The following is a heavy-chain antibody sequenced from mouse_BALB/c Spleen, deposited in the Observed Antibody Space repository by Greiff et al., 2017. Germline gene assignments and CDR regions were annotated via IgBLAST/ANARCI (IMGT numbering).Heavy chain of an antibody. D-gene: IGHD1-1*01. CDR1: GYSITSGYY. CDR3: AREAPYYGRMDY. V-gene: IGHV3-6*02. J-gene: IGHJ4*01. CDR2: ISYDGSN. Sequence: EVKLQESGPGLVKPSQSLSLTCSVTGYSITSGYYWNWIRQFPGNKLEWMGYISYDGSNNYNPSLKNRISITRDTSKNQFFLKLNSVTTEDTATYYCAREAPYYGRMDYWGQGTSVTVSS.